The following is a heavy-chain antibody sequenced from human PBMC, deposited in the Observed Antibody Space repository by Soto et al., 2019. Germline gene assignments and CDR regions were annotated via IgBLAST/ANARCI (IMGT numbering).Heavy chain of an antibody. J-gene: IGHJ4*02. V-gene: IGHV1-18*01. D-gene: IGHD3-3*01. CDR2: ISAYNGNT. CDR1: GYTFTSYG. Sequence: ASVKVSCKASGYTFTSYGISWVRQAPGQGLEWMGWISAYNGNTNYAQKLQGRVTMTTDTSTSTAYMELRSLRSDDTAVYYCARTVLRFLEWSPYFDYWGQGTLVTVSS. CDR3: ARTVLRFLEWSPYFDY.